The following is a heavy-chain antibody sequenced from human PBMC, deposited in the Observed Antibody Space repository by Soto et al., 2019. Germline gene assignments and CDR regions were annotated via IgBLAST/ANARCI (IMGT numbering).Heavy chain of an antibody. CDR2: IYYSGST. Sequence: QVRLQESGPGLVKPSQTLSLTCTVSGGSISTGGYYWTWIRQHPGEGLEWIGYIYYSGSTYYNPSLKSRVTISVDTSKNQFSLKLSSVTAADTAVYYCARGLSVTLFDNWGQGTLVTVSS. CDR3: ARGLSVTLFDN. CDR1: GGSISTGGYY. J-gene: IGHJ4*02. D-gene: IGHD4-17*01. V-gene: IGHV4-31*03.